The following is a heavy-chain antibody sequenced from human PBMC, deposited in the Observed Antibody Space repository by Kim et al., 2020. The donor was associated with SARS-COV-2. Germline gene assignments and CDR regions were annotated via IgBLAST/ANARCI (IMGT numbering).Heavy chain of an antibody. D-gene: IGHD6-13*01. V-gene: IGHV4-34*01. Sequence: SETLSLTCAVYGGSFSGYYWSWIRQPPGKGLEWIGEINHSGSTNYNPSLKSRVTISVDTSKNQFSLKLSSVTAADTAVYYCARSSKQQLVGGYYYYGMD. J-gene: IGHJ6*01. CDR1: GGSFSGYY. CDR3: ARSSKQQLVGGYYYYGMD. CDR2: INHSGST.